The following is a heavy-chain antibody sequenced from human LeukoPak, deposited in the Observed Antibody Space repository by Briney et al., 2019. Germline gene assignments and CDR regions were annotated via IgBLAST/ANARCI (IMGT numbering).Heavy chain of an antibody. Sequence: GGSLRLSCAASGFTFSSYAMNWVRQAPGKGLEWVSVIYSGGSTYYADSVKGRFTISRDNSKNTLYLQMNSLRAEDTAVYYCASIFYWGQGTLVTVSS. J-gene: IGHJ4*02. CDR2: IYSGGST. CDR3: ASIFY. CDR1: GFTFSSYA. V-gene: IGHV3-66*01.